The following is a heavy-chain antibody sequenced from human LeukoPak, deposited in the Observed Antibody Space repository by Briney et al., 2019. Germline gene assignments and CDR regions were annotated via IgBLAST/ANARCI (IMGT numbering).Heavy chain of an antibody. CDR1: GFTFSNYW. J-gene: IGHJ4*02. D-gene: IGHD4-17*01. CDR2: IKQDGSEK. Sequence: PGGSLRLSCAASGFTFSNYWMSWVRQAPGKGLEWVANIKQDGSEKYYVDSVKGRFTISRDNSKNTLYLQMNSLRAEDTAVYYCARGPKRVWGDYGDPFDYWGQGTLVTVSS. V-gene: IGHV3-7*03. CDR3: ARGPKRVWGDYGDPFDY.